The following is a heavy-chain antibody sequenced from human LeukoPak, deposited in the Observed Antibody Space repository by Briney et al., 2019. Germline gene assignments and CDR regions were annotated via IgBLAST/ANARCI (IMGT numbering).Heavy chain of an antibody. CDR2: ITSSSSTI. CDR3: ARVSPSRGYYYLDV. CDR1: GFTFSSYS. D-gene: IGHD3-10*01. V-gene: IGHV3-48*01. J-gene: IGHJ6*03. Sequence: PGGSLRLSCAASGFTFSSYSMNWVRLAPGTGLEWISYITSSSSTIYYTDSVKGRFTISRDNAKNSLYLQMNSLRAEDTAVYYCARVSPSRGYYYLDVWGKGTTVTVSS.